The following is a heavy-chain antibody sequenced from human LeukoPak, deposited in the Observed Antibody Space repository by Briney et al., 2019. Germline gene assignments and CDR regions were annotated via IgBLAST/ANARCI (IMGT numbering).Heavy chain of an antibody. V-gene: IGHV3-33*01. Sequence: PGRSLRLSCAASGFTFSSYVMHWVRQAPGKGLEWVAVIWYDGSNKYYADSVKGRFTISRDNSKNTLYLQMNSLRAEDTAVYYCAREKFGYSSGWYAYYYGMDVWGQGTTVTVSS. CDR1: GFTFSSYV. D-gene: IGHD6-13*01. CDR3: AREKFGYSSGWYAYYYGMDV. CDR2: IWYDGSNK. J-gene: IGHJ6*02.